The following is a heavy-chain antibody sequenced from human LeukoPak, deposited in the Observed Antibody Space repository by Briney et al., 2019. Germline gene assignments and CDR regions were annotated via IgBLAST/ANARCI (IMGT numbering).Heavy chain of an antibody. J-gene: IGHJ4*02. V-gene: IGHV1-2*02. D-gene: IGHD6-13*01. Sequence: ASVKVSCKASGYTFTAYSMHWVRQASGQGLEYMGWINPNSGDTNYAQKFQGRVTMTRDTSMSTAYMELSGLRFDDTAVYYCARDLRLIAAAALLDYWGQGTLVTVSS. CDR2: INPNSGDT. CDR1: GYTFTAYS. CDR3: ARDLRLIAAAALLDY.